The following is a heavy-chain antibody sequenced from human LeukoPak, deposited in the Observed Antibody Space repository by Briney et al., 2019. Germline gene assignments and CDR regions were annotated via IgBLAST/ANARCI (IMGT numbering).Heavy chain of an antibody. D-gene: IGHD2-15*01. J-gene: IGHJ6*03. Sequence: PSETLSLTCTVSGGSISSYYWSWIRQPPGKGLEWIGYIYYSGSTNYNPSLKSRVTISVDTSKNQFSLKLSSVTAADTAVYYCARLSVVPAATRNDNLGYCSGGSCYRSYYYYYYYMDVWGKGTTVTISS. CDR1: GGSISSYY. CDR3: ARLSVVPAATRNDNLGYCSGGSCYRSYYYYYYYMDV. V-gene: IGHV4-59*12. CDR2: IYYSGST.